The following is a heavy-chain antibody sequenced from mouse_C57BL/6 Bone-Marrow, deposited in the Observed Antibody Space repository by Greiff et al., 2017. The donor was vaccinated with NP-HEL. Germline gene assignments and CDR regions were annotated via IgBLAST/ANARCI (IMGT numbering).Heavy chain of an antibody. J-gene: IGHJ2*01. CDR1: GYTFTNYW. CDR2: IDPNSGGT. D-gene: IGHD1-1*01. Sequence: QVQLQQPGAELVKPGASVKLSCKASGYTFTNYWMHWVQQRPGRGLEWIGRIDPNSGGTKYTEKFKSKATLTVDKPSSTAYMPLSSLTSEDSAVYYCARYYYGSGYFDYWGQGTTLTVSS. CDR3: ARYYYGSGYFDY. V-gene: IGHV1-72*01.